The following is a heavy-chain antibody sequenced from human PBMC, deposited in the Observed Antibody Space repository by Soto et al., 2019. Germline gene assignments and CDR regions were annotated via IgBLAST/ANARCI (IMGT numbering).Heavy chain of an antibody. J-gene: IGHJ4*02. Sequence: SETLSLTCTVSGGSISSYHWSWIRQSAGKGLEWIGRIYTSGNTHYNPSLKSRVTVSIDTSKNQFFLTVNSVTAADSAVYYCARESGDNWDYEAYWGQGTPVTVSS. D-gene: IGHD1-7*01. CDR2: IYTSGNT. CDR3: ARESGDNWDYEAY. V-gene: IGHV4-4*07. CDR1: GGSISSYH.